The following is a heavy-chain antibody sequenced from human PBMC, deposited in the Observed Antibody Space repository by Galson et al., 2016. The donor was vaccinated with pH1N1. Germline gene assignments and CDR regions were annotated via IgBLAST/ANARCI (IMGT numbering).Heavy chain of an antibody. CDR2: IKEDGSE. CDR3: ARAVRFGELGNWFDP. Sequence: SLRLSCAASGFTFSSYWMSWVRQAPGKGLEWVANIKEDGSEYEDSVKGRFIISRDKAKNSLYLQMNSLRAEDTAVYYCARAVRFGELGNWFDPWGKGTTVTVSS. V-gene: IGHV3-7*01. CDR1: GFTFSSYW. J-gene: IGHJ6*04. D-gene: IGHD3-10*01.